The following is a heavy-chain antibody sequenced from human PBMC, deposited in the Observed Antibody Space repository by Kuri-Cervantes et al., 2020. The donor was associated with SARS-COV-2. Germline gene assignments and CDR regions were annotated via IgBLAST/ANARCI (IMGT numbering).Heavy chain of an antibody. Sequence: GESLKISCAASGFTFSSYAMSWVRQAPGKGLEWVSAISGSGGSTYYADSVKGRFTISRDNSKNTLYLQMNSLRAEDTAVYYCASLIVVVVAAASPPLPWGQGPLVTVSS. D-gene: IGHD2-15*01. CDR1: GFTFSSYA. CDR3: ASLIVVVVAAASPPLP. J-gene: IGHJ4*02. V-gene: IGHV3-23*01. CDR2: ISGSGGST.